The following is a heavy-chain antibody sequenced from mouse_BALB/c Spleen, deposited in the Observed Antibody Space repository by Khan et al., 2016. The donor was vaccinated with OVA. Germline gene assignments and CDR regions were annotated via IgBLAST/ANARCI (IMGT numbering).Heavy chain of an antibody. J-gene: IGHJ3*01. Sequence: QVQLQQSGAELVKPGASVKLSCKTSGYTFTSYWIQWVTQRPGQGLGWIGQIFPGTGTTYYNENFKGKATLTVDTSSNQAYMQFSSLTSEDSAVYFCARGYFGNYEFAYWGQGTLVTVS. CDR3: ARGYFGNYEFAY. V-gene: IGHV1S132*01. CDR2: IFPGTGTT. CDR1: GYTFTSYW. D-gene: IGHD2-1*01.